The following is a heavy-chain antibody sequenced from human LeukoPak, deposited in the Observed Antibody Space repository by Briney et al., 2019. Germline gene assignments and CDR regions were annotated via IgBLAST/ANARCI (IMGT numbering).Heavy chain of an antibody. V-gene: IGHV3-7*01. CDR3: ASPGGEPARKTRYHYGMDV. Sequence: PGGSLRLSCAASGFTFSSYWMSWVRQAPGKGLEWVANIKQDGSEKYYVDSVKGRFTISRDNAKNSLYLQMNSLRDEDTAVYYCASPGGEPARKTRYHYGMDVWGQGTTVTVSS. D-gene: IGHD1-14*01. J-gene: IGHJ6*02. CDR1: GFTFSSYW. CDR2: IKQDGSEK.